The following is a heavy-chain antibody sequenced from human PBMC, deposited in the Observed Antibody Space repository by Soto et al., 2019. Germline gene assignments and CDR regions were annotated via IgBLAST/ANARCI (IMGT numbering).Heavy chain of an antibody. D-gene: IGHD2-8*01. CDR2: ISSSSSYI. Sequence: EVQLVESGGGLVKPGGSLRLSCAASGFTFSSYSMNWVRQAPGKELEWVSSISSSSSYIYYADSVKGRFTISRDNAKNSLYLQMNSLRAEDTAVYYCARDGVILYSDYYYYMDVWGKGTTVTVSS. V-gene: IGHV3-21*01. CDR1: GFTFSSYS. J-gene: IGHJ6*03. CDR3: ARDGVILYSDYYYYMDV.